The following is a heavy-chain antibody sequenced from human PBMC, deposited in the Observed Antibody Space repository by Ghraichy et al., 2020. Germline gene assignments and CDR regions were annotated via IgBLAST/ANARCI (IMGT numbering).Heavy chain of an antibody. CDR1: GFSFSSYD. CDR2: IGTAGDT. Sequence: GESLNISCAASGFSFSSYDMHWVRQATGKDLEWVSAIGTAGDTYYPGSVKGRFTISRENAKNSLYLQMNSLRAGDTAVYYCAKDLHDYSGMDVWGQGTTVTVSS. J-gene: IGHJ6*02. CDR3: AKDLHDYSGMDV. V-gene: IGHV3-13*01.